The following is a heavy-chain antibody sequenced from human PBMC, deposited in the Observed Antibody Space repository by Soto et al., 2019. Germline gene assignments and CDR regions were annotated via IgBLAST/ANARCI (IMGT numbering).Heavy chain of an antibody. D-gene: IGHD1-7*01. V-gene: IGHV1-58*01. CDR1: GFTFTSSA. CDR3: AASIITGTTPATRGYYGMDV. Sequence: ASVKVSCKASGFTFTSSAVQWVRQARGQRLEWIGWIVVGSGNTNYAQKFQERVTITRDMSTSTAYMELSSLRSEDTAVYYCAASIITGTTPATRGYYGMDVWGQGTTVTAP. J-gene: IGHJ6*02. CDR2: IVVGSGNT.